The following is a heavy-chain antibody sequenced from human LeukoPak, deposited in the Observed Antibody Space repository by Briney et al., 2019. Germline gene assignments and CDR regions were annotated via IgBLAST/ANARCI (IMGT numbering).Heavy chain of an antibody. V-gene: IGHV4-59*01. Sequence: SETLSLTCTVSGGSISSYYWSWIRQPPGKGLEWIGYIYYSGSTNYNPSLKSRVTISVDTSKNQFSVKLSSVTAADTAVYYCARGYSYGRYYFDYWGQGTLVTVSS. J-gene: IGHJ4*02. D-gene: IGHD5-18*01. CDR1: GGSISSYY. CDR2: IYYSGST. CDR3: ARGYSYGRYYFDY.